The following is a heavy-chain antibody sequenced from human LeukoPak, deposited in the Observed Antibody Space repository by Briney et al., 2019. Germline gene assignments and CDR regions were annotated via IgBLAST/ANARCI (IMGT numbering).Heavy chain of an antibody. CDR3: ARDNRTSIAAAGHYYYYYMDV. D-gene: IGHD6-13*01. Sequence: SETLSLTCTVSGGSISSYYWSWIRQPAGKGLEWIGRIYTSGSTNYNPSLKSRVTISVDTSKNQFSLKLSSVTAADTAVYYCARDNRTSIAAAGHYYYYYMDVWGKGTTVTISS. CDR2: IYTSGST. J-gene: IGHJ6*03. V-gene: IGHV4-4*07. CDR1: GGSISSYY.